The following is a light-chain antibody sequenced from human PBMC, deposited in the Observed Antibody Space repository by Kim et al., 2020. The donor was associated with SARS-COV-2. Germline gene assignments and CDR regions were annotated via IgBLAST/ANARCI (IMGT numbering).Light chain of an antibody. J-gene: IGLJ3*02. CDR3: QTWGTGIQV. Sequence: ASVKPLCPLSSGHSSYANKWHQQQPETGPRYLMKINSDGSHSKGGGIPDRFSRSCSGAAPYLTISSHQSEDEADYYCQTWGTGIQVFGGGTQLTVL. CDR1: SGHSSYA. CDR2: INSDGSH. V-gene: IGLV4-69*01.